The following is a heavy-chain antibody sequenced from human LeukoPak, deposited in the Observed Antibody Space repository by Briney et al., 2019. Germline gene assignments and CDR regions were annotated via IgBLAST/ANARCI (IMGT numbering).Heavy chain of an antibody. V-gene: IGHV4-4*07. CDR3: ATRGKTIVMGATIAPYAFDI. D-gene: IGHD1-26*01. CDR2: SYTSGRT. CDR1: GGSISRYY. Sequence: WEALSLTCTVSGGSISRYYWSWIRQPAGRGREGIGRSYTSGRTNYNPCLQGRVTMPVERSKNQFSVTLSSVTAADTAVYYCATRGKTIVMGATIAPYAFDIWGQGTMVTVSS. J-gene: IGHJ3*02.